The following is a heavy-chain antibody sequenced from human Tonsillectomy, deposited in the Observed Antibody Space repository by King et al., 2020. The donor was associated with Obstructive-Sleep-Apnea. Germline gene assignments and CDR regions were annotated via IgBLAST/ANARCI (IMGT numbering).Heavy chain of an antibody. V-gene: IGHV1-24*01. CDR1: GYTLTELS. CDR3: AADQRVYGSGEYYYY. J-gene: IGHJ4*02. D-gene: IGHD3-10*01. CDR2: FDPEDGET. Sequence: QLVQSGAEVKKPGASVKVSCEVSGYTLTELSIHWVRQTPGKRLEWMGGFDPEDGETIYAQKFQGRVTMTEDTSTDTAYMELSSLRSEDTAVYYCAADQRVYGSGEYYYYWGQGTLVTVSS.